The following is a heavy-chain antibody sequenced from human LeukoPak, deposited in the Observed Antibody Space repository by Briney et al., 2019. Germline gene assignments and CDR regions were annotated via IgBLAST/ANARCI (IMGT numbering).Heavy chain of an antibody. Sequence: PSETLSLTCTVSGGSISSYYWSWIRQPPGKGLEWIGYIYYSGSTNYNPSLKSRVTISVDTSKNQFSLKLSSVTAADTAVYYCARDGIAVAGTLLYWYFDLWGRGTLVTVSS. V-gene: IGHV4-59*01. CDR2: IYYSGST. CDR3: ARDGIAVAGTLLYWYFDL. CDR1: GGSISSYY. J-gene: IGHJ2*01. D-gene: IGHD6-19*01.